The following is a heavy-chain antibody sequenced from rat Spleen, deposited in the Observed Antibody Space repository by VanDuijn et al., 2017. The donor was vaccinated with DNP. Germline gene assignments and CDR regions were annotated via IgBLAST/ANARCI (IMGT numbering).Heavy chain of an antibody. CDR3: IRDTAY. V-gene: IGHV5-27*01. J-gene: IGHJ3*01. CDR2: ITNTGGST. CDR1: GFTFSNYY. Sequence: EVQLVESGGGLVQPGRSLKLSCAASGFTFSNYYMAWVRQAPTKGLEWVASITNTGGSTYYPDSVKGRFTISRDNGKSTLYLQMDSLRSEDTATYYCIRDTAYWGQGTLVTVSS.